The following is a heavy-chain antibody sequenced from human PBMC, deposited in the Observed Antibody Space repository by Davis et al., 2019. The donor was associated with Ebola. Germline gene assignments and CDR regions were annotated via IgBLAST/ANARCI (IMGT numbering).Heavy chain of an antibody. CDR3: ATIAYSGSYYLGGWFDP. J-gene: IGHJ5*02. Sequence: GESLKISCAASGFTFSSYAMSWVRQAPGKGLEWVSAISGSGGSTYYADSVKGRFTISRDNSKNTLYLQMNSLRAEDTAVYYCATIAYSGSYYLGGWFDPWGQGTLVTVSS. V-gene: IGHV3-23*01. D-gene: IGHD1-26*01. CDR2: ISGSGGST. CDR1: GFTFSSYA.